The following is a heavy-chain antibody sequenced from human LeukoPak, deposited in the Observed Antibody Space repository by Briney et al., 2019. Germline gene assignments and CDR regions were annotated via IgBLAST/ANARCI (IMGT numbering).Heavy chain of an antibody. V-gene: IGHV3-21*01. CDR2: ISSSSSNI. CDR1: GFTFSSYS. CDR3: ARDAYGRGNWFDP. J-gene: IGHJ5*02. D-gene: IGHD3-10*01. Sequence: PGGSLRLSCVASGFTFSSYSMNWVRQAPGKGLEWVSSISSSSSNIYYADSMKGRFTISRDNAKNSLYLQMNSLRAEDTPVYYCARDAYGRGNWFDPWGQGTLVTVSS.